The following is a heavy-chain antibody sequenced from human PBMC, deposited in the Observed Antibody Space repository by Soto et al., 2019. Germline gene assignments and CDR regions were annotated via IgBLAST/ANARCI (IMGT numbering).Heavy chain of an antibody. J-gene: IGHJ4*02. D-gene: IGHD2-15*01. CDR1: GFTFSSYA. V-gene: IGHV3-30-3*01. Sequence: QVQLVESGGGVVQPGRSLRLSCAASGFTFSSYAMHWVRQAPGKGLEWVAVISYDGSNKYYADSVKGRFTISRDNSKNTLYLQRNRLRAEDTAVYYCARDPDCSGGSCYSRGGYFAYWGQGTLVTVSS. CDR2: ISYDGSNK. CDR3: ARDPDCSGGSCYSRGGYFAY.